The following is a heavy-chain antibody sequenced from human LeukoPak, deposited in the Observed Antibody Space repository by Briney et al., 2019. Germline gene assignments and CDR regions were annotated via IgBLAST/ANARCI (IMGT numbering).Heavy chain of an antibody. J-gene: IGHJ6*03. CDR1: GGSISSYY. CDR3: ARGASGYQLLFHYYYYMDV. CDR2: IYYSGST. Sequence: SETLSLTCTVSGGSISSYYWSWIRQPPGKGLEWIGYIYYSGSTNYNPSLKSRVTISVDTSKNQFSLKLSSATAADTAVYYCARGASGYQLLFHYYYYMDVWGKGTTVTVSS. V-gene: IGHV4-59*01. D-gene: IGHD2-2*01.